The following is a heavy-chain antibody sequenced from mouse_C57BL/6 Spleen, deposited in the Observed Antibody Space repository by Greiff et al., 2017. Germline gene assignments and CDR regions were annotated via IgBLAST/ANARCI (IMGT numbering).Heavy chain of an antibody. J-gene: IGHJ4*01. Sequence: VQLQQSGPELVKPGASVKISCKASGYSFTGYYMNWVKQSPEKSLEWIGEINPSTGGTTYNQKFKAKATLTVDKSSSTAYMQLKSLTSEDSAVYYCARGFGYDDGYAMDYWGQGTSVTVSS. CDR3: ARGFGYDDGYAMDY. CDR1: GYSFTGYY. D-gene: IGHD2-2*01. V-gene: IGHV1-42*01. CDR2: INPSTGGT.